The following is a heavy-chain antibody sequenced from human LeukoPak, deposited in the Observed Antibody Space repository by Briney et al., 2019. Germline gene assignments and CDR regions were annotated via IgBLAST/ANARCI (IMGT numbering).Heavy chain of an antibody. CDR2: IWHDGGNE. CDR1: GFTFSSYG. D-gene: IGHD3/OR15-3a*01. Sequence: GGSLRLSCAAPGFTFSSYGMHWVRQPPGTGLEWVAVIWHDGGNEYSADSVEGRFTISRDNSKNTLYLHMSSLRVEDTAVYYCARADLDGNYFDYWGQGALVTVSS. J-gene: IGHJ4*02. V-gene: IGHV3-33*01. CDR3: ARADLDGNYFDY.